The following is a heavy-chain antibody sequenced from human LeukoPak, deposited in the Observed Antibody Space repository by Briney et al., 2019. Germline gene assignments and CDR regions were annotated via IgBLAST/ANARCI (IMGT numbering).Heavy chain of an antibody. CDR3: AREGTELRFLEWLSD. J-gene: IGHJ4*02. CDR1: GFTFSSYS. Sequence: GGSLGLSCAASGFTFSSYSMNWVRQAPGKGLEWVSSISSSSYIYYADSVKGRFTISRDNAKNSLYLQMNSLRAEDTAVYYCAREGTELRFLEWLSDWGQGTLVTVSS. V-gene: IGHV3-21*01. CDR2: ISSSSYI. D-gene: IGHD3-3*01.